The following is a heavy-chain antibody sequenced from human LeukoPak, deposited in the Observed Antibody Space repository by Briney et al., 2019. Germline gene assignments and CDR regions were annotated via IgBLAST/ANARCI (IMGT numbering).Heavy chain of an antibody. V-gene: IGHV3-30*04. CDR1: GFTFSSYA. Sequence: GRSLRLACAASGFTFSSYAMHWVRQAPGKGLGWVAVISYDGSNKYYADSVKGRFTISRDNSKNTLYLQMKSLGAEDTAVYYCARDDGGDIVVVVSVTFDYWGQGTLVTVSS. J-gene: IGHJ4*02. D-gene: IGHD2-15*01. CDR2: ISYDGSNK. CDR3: ARDDGGDIVVVVSVTFDY.